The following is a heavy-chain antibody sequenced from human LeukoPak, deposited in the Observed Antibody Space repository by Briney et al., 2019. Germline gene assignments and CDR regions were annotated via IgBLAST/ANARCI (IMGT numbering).Heavy chain of an antibody. CDR2: IIPIFGTA. Sequence: ASVKVSCKASGGTFSSYAISWVRQAPGQGLEWMGGIIPIFGTANYAQKFQGRVTITTDESTSTAYMELSSLRSEDTAVYYCARCEVPAAIHGGDAFDIWGQGTMVTVSS. D-gene: IGHD2-2*01. V-gene: IGHV1-69*05. CDR3: ARCEVPAAIHGGDAFDI. CDR1: GGTFSSYA. J-gene: IGHJ3*02.